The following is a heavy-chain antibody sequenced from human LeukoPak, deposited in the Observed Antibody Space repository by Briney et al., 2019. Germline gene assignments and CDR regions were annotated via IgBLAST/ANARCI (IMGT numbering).Heavy chain of an antibody. J-gene: IGHJ4*02. Sequence: GGALRLSCAASGFIFSLVGVLWVRPAPGKGLEWVAVLWYDGSNKYYADSVRGRVTISRDNSKNTMSLKMNSVAVEDTVVYCCARGRIDSSCYYEDWGQGTLVTVSS. D-gene: IGHD3-22*01. CDR3: ARGRIDSSCYYED. V-gene: IGHV3-33*01. CDR2: LWYDGSNK. CDR1: GFIFSLVG.